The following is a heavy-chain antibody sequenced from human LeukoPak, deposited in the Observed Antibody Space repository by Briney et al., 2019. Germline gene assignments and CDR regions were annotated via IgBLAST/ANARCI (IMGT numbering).Heavy chain of an antibody. CDR1: GFNFGSYS. CDR2: ISGSGGST. J-gene: IGHJ4*02. D-gene: IGHD6-13*01. CDR3: AKDKYSSSWYGSDY. V-gene: IGHV3-23*01. Sequence: GSLRLSCAASGFNFGSYSMTWVRQAPGKGLEWVSAISGSGGSTYYADSVKGRFTISRDNSKNTLYLQMNSLRAEDTAVYYCAKDKYSSSWYGSDYWGQGTLVTVSS.